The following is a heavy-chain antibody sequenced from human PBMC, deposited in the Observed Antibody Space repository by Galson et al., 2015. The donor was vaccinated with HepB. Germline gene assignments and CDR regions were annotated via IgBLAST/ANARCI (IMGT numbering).Heavy chain of an antibody. CDR1: GFTVSGNY. CDR2: IYSGGST. Sequence: SLRLSCAASGFTVSGNYINWVRQAPGKGLEWVSLIYSGGSTYYADSVKGRFTISRDNSKNTLYLRMNSLRAEDTAVYYCARGPLVYNYGMDVWGQGTTVTVSS. D-gene: IGHD2-8*01. J-gene: IGHJ6*02. CDR3: ARGPLVYNYGMDV. V-gene: IGHV3-53*01.